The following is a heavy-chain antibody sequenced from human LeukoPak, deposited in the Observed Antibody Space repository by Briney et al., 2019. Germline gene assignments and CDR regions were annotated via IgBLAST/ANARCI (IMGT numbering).Heavy chain of an antibody. J-gene: IGHJ6*02. CDR3: AKDQKLDVYSSSWYNGMDV. CDR2: ISGSGGST. D-gene: IGHD6-13*01. V-gene: IGHV3-23*01. Sequence: GGSLRLSCAASGFTISSTYMSWVSQAPGKGLEWVSAISGSGGSTYYADSVKGRFTISRDNSKNTLYLQMNSLRAEDTAVYYCAKDQKLDVYSSSWYNGMDVWGQGTTVTVSS. CDR1: GFTISSTY.